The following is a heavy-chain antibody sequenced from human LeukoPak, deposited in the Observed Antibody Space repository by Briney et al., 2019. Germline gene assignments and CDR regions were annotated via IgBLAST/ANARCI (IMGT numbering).Heavy chain of an antibody. CDR3: AKDSYDSSGYYV. D-gene: IGHD3-22*01. CDR2: ISYDGSNK. J-gene: IGHJ4*02. V-gene: IGHV3-30*18. Sequence: GGSLRLSCAASGFTFSSYGMHWVRQAPGKGLGWVVVISYDGSNKYYADSVKGRFTISRDNSKNTLYLQMNSLRAEDTAVYYCAKDSYDSSGYYVWDQGTLVTVSS. CDR1: GFTFSSYG.